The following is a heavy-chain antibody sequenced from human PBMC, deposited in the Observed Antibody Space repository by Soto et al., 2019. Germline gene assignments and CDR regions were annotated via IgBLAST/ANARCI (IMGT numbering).Heavy chain of an antibody. V-gene: IGHV1-3*01. Sequence: ASVKVSCKASGYTFTSYAMHWVRQAPGQRLEWMGWINAGNGNTKYSQKFQGRVTITRDTSASTAYMELSSLRSEDTAVYYCAREVGYYYILTGYSPRSPYFDYGGQEPLVPVSS. D-gene: IGHD3-9*01. CDR2: INAGNGNT. CDR1: GYTFTSYA. CDR3: AREVGYYYILTGYSPRSPYFDY. J-gene: IGHJ4*02.